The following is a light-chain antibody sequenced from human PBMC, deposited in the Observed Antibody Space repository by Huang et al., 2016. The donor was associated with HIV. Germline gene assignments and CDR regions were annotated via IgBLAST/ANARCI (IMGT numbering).Light chain of an antibody. CDR1: QSVGNY. Sequence: IVLTQSPATLSWYPGEGVTLSCRASQSVGNYIAWYQKHPGQSPKLLIYDTANRATGTPGRFSGSGSGTDFTLTISSLQSEDFAVYYCQQRSSGVTFGGGTKVQVK. J-gene: IGKJ4*01. V-gene: IGKV3-11*01. CDR2: DTA. CDR3: QQRSSGVT.